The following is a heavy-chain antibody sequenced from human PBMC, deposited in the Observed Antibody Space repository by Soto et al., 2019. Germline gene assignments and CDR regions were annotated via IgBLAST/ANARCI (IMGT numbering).Heavy chain of an antibody. D-gene: IGHD2-15*01. CDR2: ISYDGSNK. J-gene: IGHJ4*03. V-gene: IGHV3-30*18. CDR3: AKGVVECSGGTCYIDY. Sequence: QVQLVESGGGVVQPGRSLRLSCAASGFTFTTYGLQWVRQAPGKGLEWVAVISYDGSNKYYADSVKGRFTVSRDNSKNTLYLQMNSLRAEDTAVYYCAKGVVECSGGTCYIDYWGQGTLVTVTS. CDR1: GFTFTTYG.